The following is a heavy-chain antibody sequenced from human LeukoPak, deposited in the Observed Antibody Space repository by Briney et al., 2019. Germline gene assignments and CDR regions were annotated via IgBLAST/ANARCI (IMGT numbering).Heavy chain of an antibody. CDR2: IYYSGST. J-gene: IGHJ4*02. CDR3: ARAAGPFDY. Sequence: SVTLSLTCTVSGGSISSYYWSWIRQPPGKGLEWIGYIYYSGSTNYNPSLKSRVTISVDTSKNQFSLKLSSVTAADTAVYYCARAAGPFDYWGQGTLVTVSS. CDR1: GGSISSYY. V-gene: IGHV4-59*12. D-gene: IGHD6-13*01.